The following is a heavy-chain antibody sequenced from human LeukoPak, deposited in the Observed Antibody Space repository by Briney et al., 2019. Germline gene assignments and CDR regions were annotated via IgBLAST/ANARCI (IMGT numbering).Heavy chain of an antibody. D-gene: IGHD3-22*01. CDR1: GSSISSGFY. CDR2: IYHGGTT. V-gene: IGHV4-38-2*01. CDR3: ARTPYYYDTSGFFS. Sequence: SETLSLTCAISGSSISSGFYWGWIRQPPGKGLEWIGSIYHGGTTYYSPSLKSRVTISVDTSRNQFSLKLSSVTAADTAVYYCARTPYYYDTSGFFSSGQGTLVTVSS. J-gene: IGHJ5*02.